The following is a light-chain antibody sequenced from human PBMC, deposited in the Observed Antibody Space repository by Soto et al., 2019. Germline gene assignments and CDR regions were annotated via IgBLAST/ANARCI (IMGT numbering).Light chain of an antibody. V-gene: IGKV1-39*01. Sequence: DIQRTQSPSPLSAAVGDRFTITCRPSQSISSYLHWYQQKPGNPPKILIYEESTLHSGVPSRFSGRKVGTQFIITIDSLQPEDFATYYCQQSYSTSWTFGQGTKVDIK. CDR2: EES. CDR1: QSISSY. CDR3: QQSYSTSWT. J-gene: IGKJ1*01.